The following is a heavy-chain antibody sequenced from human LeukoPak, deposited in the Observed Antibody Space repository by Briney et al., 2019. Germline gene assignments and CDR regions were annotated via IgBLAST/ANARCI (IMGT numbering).Heavy chain of an antibody. D-gene: IGHD3-3*02. Sequence: ASVKVSCKASGYTFSDFYIHWVRQAPGHGLEYVGWITPKSGDTYSPQRFQGRVTMTRDASISTAYMELSSLRSDDTAVYFCARVRLADERAWVYWGQGTLVTVSS. CDR1: GYTFSDFY. V-gene: IGHV1-2*02. CDR3: ARVRLADERAWVY. CDR2: ITPKSGDT. J-gene: IGHJ4*02.